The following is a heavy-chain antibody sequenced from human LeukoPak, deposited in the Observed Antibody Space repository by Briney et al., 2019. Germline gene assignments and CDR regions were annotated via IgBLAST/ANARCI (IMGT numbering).Heavy chain of an antibody. CDR3: AKGPYSGSLYFDY. V-gene: IGHV3-23*01. CDR2: ISGSGGST. CDR1: GFTFSSYA. J-gene: IGHJ4*02. D-gene: IGHD1-26*01. Sequence: TGGSLRLSCAASGFTFSSYAMSWVRQAPGKGLEWVSAISGSGGSTYYADSVKGRFTISRDNSKNTLYLQMNSLRAEDTAVCYCAKGPYSGSLYFDYWGQGTLVTVSS.